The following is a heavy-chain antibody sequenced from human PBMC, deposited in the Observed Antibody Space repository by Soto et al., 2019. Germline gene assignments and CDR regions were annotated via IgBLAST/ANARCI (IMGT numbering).Heavy chain of an antibody. CDR2: LSYEGSEE. J-gene: IGHJ4*02. D-gene: IGHD6-19*01. CDR1: GFNFGVFG. V-gene: IGHV3-30*03. CDR3: ALTRRSSLLEVAGPGFEY. Sequence: GGSLRLSCAASGFNFGVFGMHWVRQAPGKGLEWLSVLSYEGSEEYYADSVRGRFTISRDNSKSTLFLQMDSLRVEDTGVYYCALTRRSSLLEVAGPGFEYWGQGTLVTVSS.